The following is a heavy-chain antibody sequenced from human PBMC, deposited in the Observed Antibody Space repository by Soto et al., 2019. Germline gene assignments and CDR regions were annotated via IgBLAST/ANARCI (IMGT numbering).Heavy chain of an antibody. V-gene: IGHV4-34*01. CDR3: ARGRRYYYGSGSYPTWFDP. J-gene: IGHJ5*02. D-gene: IGHD3-10*01. Sequence: ETLSLTCAVYGGSFSGYYWSWIRQPPGKGLEWIGEINHSGSTNYIPSLKSRVTISVDTSKNQFSLKLSSVTAADTAVYYCARGRRYYYGSGSYPTWFDPWGQGTLVTVSS. CDR1: GGSFSGYY. CDR2: INHSGST.